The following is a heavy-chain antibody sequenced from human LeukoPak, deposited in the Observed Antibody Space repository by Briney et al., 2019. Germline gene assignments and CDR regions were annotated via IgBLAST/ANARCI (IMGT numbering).Heavy chain of an antibody. CDR3: ARAGEYYYYYYMDV. Sequence: PGRSLRLSYAASGFTFSSYGMHWVRQAPGKGLEWVAVIWYDGSNKYYADSVKGRFTISRDNSKNTLYLQMNSLRAEDTAVYYCARAGEYYYYYYMDVWGKGTTVTVSS. CDR2: IWYDGSNK. V-gene: IGHV3-33*01. CDR1: GFTFSSYG. D-gene: IGHD3-10*01. J-gene: IGHJ6*03.